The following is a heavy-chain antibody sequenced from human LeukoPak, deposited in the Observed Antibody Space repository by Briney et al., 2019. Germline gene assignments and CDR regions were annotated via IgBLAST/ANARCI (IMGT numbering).Heavy chain of an antibody. CDR2: ISGSGDGT. CDR3: AKRVVYDTSSYRPFCLS. V-gene: IGHV3-23*01. CDR1: GLTFSGYA. Sequence: GGSLTLSCAPSGLTFSGYATTWGPQAPEKRLECVSGISGSGDGTHYGESVKGQFSISRDNSKSTVYLQMNSLTVEDTAIYYCAKRVVYDTSSYRPFCLSWGRGTLVTVSS. J-gene: IGHJ5*02. D-gene: IGHD3-16*02.